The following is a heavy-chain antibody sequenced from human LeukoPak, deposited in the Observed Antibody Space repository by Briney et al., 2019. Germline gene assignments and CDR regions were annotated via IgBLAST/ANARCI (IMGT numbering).Heavy chain of an antibody. J-gene: IGHJ6*02. CDR3: ARGFHFGAVHLLTHYYYYGMDV. V-gene: IGHV4-34*01. Sequence: PSETLSLTCTVSGGSIKSPTSYWSWIRQAPGKGLEWIGEINHSGSTNYNPSLKSRVTISVDTSKNQFSLKLSSVTAADTAVYYCARGFHFGAVHLLTHYYYYGMDVWGQGTTVTVSS. CDR2: INHSGST. D-gene: IGHD3-3*01. CDR1: GGSIKSPTSY.